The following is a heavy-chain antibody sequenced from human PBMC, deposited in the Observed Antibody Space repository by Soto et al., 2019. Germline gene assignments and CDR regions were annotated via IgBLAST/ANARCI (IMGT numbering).Heavy chain of an antibody. CDR2: IKSSGGFT. J-gene: IGHJ6*03. Sequence: QVHLVQSGAEVKKPGASVKISCEASGFTFSRYYMHWMRQAPGQGPEWLGVIKSSGGFTSYAQKFQGRVTMTSDTSTNTVYMELSSLRPEDTAVYYCARAGVRGSPNYYYYMDVWAKGTTVTVSS. V-gene: IGHV1-46*03. CDR3: ARAGVRGSPNYYYYMDV. CDR1: GFTFSRYY. D-gene: IGHD3-10*01.